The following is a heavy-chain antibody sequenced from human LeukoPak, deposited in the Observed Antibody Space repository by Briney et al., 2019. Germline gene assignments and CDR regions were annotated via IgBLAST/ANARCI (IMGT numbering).Heavy chain of an antibody. J-gene: IGHJ4*02. D-gene: IGHD5-12*01. CDR1: GGSFSGYY. V-gene: IGHV4-34*01. Sequence: PSETLSLTCAVYGGSFSGYYWSWIRQPPGKGLEWIEEINDSGNTNYNPSLKSRVTLSVDTTKNQFSLKLSSVTAADSAIYYCARGLGDSGYDFLVYWGQGSLVTVSS. CDR3: ARGLGDSGYDFLVY. CDR2: INDSGNT.